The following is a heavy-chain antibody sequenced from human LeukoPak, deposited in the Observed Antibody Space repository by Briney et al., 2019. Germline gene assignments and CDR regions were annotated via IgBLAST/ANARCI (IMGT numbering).Heavy chain of an antibody. V-gene: IGHV3-48*03. D-gene: IGHD5-18*01. CDR2: ISGSSSNV. Sequence: GGSLRLSCAASGFTFSSYEMNWVRQAPGKGLEWISAISGSSSNVYYAASVRGRFTISRDNAENSLYLQLNTMRAEDTAVYYCARGFRDTAMFLDYWGRGTLATVSS. CDR1: GFTFSSYE. J-gene: IGHJ4*02. CDR3: ARGFRDTAMFLDY.